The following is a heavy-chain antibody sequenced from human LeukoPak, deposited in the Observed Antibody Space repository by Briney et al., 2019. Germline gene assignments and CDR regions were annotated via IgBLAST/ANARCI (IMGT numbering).Heavy chain of an antibody. D-gene: IGHD3-3*01. CDR1: GFTFSAYA. Sequence: GGSLRLSCAASGFTFSAYAMHWVRQAPGKGLEWVAVISYDGSNKYYADSVKGRFTISRDNSKNTLYLEMNSLRAEDTAVYYCARDGVTDRITIFGVVEDYWGQGTLVTVSS. CDR2: ISYDGSNK. V-gene: IGHV3-30-3*01. CDR3: ARDGVTDRITIFGVVEDY. J-gene: IGHJ4*02.